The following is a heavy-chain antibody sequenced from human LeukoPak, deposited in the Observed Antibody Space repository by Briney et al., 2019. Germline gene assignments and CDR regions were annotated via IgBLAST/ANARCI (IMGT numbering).Heavy chain of an antibody. J-gene: IGHJ3*02. V-gene: IGHV1-69*01. CDR3: AGGYYYGSGSYFNAFDI. CDR2: IIPIFGTA. D-gene: IGHD3-10*01. CDR1: GGTFSSYA. Sequence: ASVKVSCTASGGTFSSYAISWVRQAPGQGLEWMGGIIPIFGTANYAQKFQGRVTITADESTSTAYMELSSLRSEDTAVYYCAGGYYYGSGSYFNAFDIWGQGTMVTVSS.